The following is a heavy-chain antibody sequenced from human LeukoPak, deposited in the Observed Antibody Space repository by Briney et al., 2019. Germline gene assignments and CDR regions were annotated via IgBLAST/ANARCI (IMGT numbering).Heavy chain of an antibody. V-gene: IGHV3-7*01. J-gene: IGHJ3*02. CDR1: GFTFSSYW. D-gene: IGHD5-18*01. CDR2: IKQDGSEK. Sequence: GGSLRLSCAASGFTFSSYWMHWVRQAPGKGLEWVANIKQDGSEKYYVDSVKGRFTISRDNAKNSLYLQMNSLRAEDTAVYYCAREASGYSYGLDAFDIWGQGTMVTVSS. CDR3: AREASGYSYGLDAFDI.